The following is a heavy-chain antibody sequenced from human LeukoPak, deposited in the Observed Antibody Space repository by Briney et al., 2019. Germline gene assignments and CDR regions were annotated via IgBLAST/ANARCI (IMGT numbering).Heavy chain of an antibody. Sequence: GGSLRLSCAASGFTFSSYAMHWVRQAPGKGLEWVAIISYDGSNKYYADSVKGRFTISRDNAKNSLYLQMNSLRAEDTAVYYCARAWDDGSGSYYPLWGQGTLVTVSS. CDR1: GFTFSSYA. J-gene: IGHJ4*02. D-gene: IGHD3-10*01. CDR3: ARAWDDGSGSYYPL. V-gene: IGHV3-30-3*01. CDR2: ISYDGSNK.